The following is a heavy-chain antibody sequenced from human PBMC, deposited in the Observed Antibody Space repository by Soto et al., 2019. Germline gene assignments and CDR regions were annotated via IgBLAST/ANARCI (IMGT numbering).Heavy chain of an antibody. CDR2: IYYSGST. Sequence: SETLSLTCTVSGGSISSYYWSWIRQPPGKGLEWIGYIYYSGSTNYNPSLKSRVTISVDTSKNLFSLNLSSVTAADTAVYYCARDTRDGYYFEYWGQGILVTVSS. CDR3: ARDTRDGYYFEY. CDR1: GGSISSYY. J-gene: IGHJ4*02. D-gene: IGHD5-12*01. V-gene: IGHV4-59*12.